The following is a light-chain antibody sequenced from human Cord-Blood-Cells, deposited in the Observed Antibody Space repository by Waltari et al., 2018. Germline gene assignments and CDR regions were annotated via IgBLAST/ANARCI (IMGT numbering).Light chain of an antibody. V-gene: IGKV3-11*01. CDR1: QSVSSY. CDR2: DAS. Sequence: EIVLTQSPATLSLSPGERATLSCRASQSVSSYLAWYQQKPDHAPRLLIYDASNRATVIPARFSGRGSGTYFTLTISSLEPEDFAVYYCQQPPLTFGGGTKVEIK. CDR3: QQPPLT. J-gene: IGKJ4*01.